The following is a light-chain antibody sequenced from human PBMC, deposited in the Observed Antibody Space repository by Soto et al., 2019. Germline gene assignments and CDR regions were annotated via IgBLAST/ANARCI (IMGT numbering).Light chain of an antibody. CDR2: SAS. Sequence: IRLTQSPSSLSASVVYSFTITCLASQGISNYLAWYQQKPGKAPKLLIYSASTLQSGVPSRFSGSGSGTDFTLTISSLQPEDFATYYCHQLNSYPRTFGQGTKVDIK. J-gene: IGKJ1*01. V-gene: IGKV1-9*01. CDR3: HQLNSYPRT. CDR1: QGISNY.